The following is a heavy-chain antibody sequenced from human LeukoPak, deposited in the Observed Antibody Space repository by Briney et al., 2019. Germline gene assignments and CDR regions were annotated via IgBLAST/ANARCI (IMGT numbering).Heavy chain of an antibody. D-gene: IGHD6-19*01. Sequence: ASVKVSCKASGYTFTGYYMHWVRQAPGQGLEWMGRINPNSSGTNYAQKFQGRVTMTRDTSISAAYMELSRLRSDDTAVYYCARLAPGSGGYSSGWDIDYWGQGTLATVSS. V-gene: IGHV1-2*06. CDR2: INPNSSGT. CDR1: GYTFTGYY. CDR3: ARLAPGSGGYSSGWDIDY. J-gene: IGHJ4*02.